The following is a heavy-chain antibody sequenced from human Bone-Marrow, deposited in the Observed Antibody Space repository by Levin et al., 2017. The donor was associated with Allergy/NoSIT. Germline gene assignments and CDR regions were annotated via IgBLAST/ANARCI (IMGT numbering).Heavy chain of an antibody. V-gene: IGHV3-48*03. CDR2: ISSSGSTI. CDR1: GFTFSSYE. J-gene: IGHJ4*02. CDR3: ARAPNYDFWSGYPELYFDY. Sequence: GESLKISCAASGFTFSSYEMNWVRQAPGKGLEWVSYISSSGSTIYYADSVKGRFTISRDNAKNSLYLQMNSLRAEDTAVYYCARAPNYDFWSGYPELYFDYWGQGTLVTVSS. D-gene: IGHD3-3*01.